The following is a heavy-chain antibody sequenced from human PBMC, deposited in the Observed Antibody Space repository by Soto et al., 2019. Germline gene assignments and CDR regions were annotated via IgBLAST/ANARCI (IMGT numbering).Heavy chain of an antibody. V-gene: IGHV4-34*01. CDR1: GGSFSGYY. CDR2: INHSGST. CDR3: AKTPDGSSPREYYFDY. D-gene: IGHD6-6*01. J-gene: IGHJ4*02. Sequence: SETLSLTCAVYGGSFSGYYWSWIRQPPGKGLEWIGEINHSGSTNYNPSLKSRVTISVDTSKNQFSLKLSSVTAADTAVYYCAKTPDGSSPREYYFDYWGQGTLVTVSS.